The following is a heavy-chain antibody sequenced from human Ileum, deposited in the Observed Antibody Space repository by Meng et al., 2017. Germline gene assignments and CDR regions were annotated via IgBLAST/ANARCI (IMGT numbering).Heavy chain of an antibody. Sequence: ASVKVSCKTSGYTFTGYYMHWVRQAPGQGLEWMGWINPNSGGATYAQKFQGRVTMTRDTSISTAYMELSRLTSDDTAVYYCATDGGDGITSAGTGVGYWGQGTQVTVSS. V-gene: IGHV1-2*02. CDR3: ATDGGDGITSAGTGVGY. J-gene: IGHJ4*02. CDR2: INPNSGGA. CDR1: GYTFTGYY. D-gene: IGHD6-13*01.